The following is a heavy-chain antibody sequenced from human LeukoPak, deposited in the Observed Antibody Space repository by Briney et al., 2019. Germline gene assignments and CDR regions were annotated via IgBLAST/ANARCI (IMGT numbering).Heavy chain of an antibody. Sequence: GGSLRLSCAASGFTFSSYAMHWVRQAPGKGLEWVAVISYDGSNKYYADSVKGRFTISRDNSKNTLYLQMNSLRAEDTAVYYCARDRKGSGYSSFDYWGQGTLVTVSS. J-gene: IGHJ4*02. CDR2: ISYDGSNK. V-gene: IGHV3-30-3*01. D-gene: IGHD3-22*01. CDR1: GFTFSSYA. CDR3: ARDRKGSGYSSFDY.